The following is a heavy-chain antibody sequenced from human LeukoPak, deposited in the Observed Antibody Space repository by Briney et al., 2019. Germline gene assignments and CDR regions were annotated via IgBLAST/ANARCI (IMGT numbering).Heavy chain of an antibody. CDR3: ARHDNDDDFDY. CDR1: GYTFTRYA. J-gene: IGHJ4*02. Sequence: ASVKVSCKASGYTFTRYAINWLRQAPGQGLEWMGWINMYAANPAYAQGFTERFVFSLDTSVTTAYLQISNLKTEDTAVYYCARHDNDDDFDYWGQGTLVTVSS. V-gene: IGHV7-4-1*02. D-gene: IGHD3-16*01. CDR2: INMYAANP.